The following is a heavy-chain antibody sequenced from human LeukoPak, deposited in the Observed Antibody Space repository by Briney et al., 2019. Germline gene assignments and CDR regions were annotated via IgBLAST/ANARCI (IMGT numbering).Heavy chain of an antibody. Sequence: SETLSLTCTVSGGSISSSSYYWGWIRQPPGKGLEWIGSIYYSGSTYYNPSLKSRVTISVDTSKNQFSLKLSSVTAADTAVYYCARDYDYGDYVPDWYFDLWGRGTLVTVSS. D-gene: IGHD4-17*01. CDR2: IYYSGST. J-gene: IGHJ2*01. CDR1: GGSISSSSYY. CDR3: ARDYDYGDYVPDWYFDL. V-gene: IGHV4-39*07.